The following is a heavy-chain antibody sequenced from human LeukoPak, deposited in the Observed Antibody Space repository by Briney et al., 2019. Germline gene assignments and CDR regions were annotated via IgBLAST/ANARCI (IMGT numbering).Heavy chain of an antibody. CDR1: GYTFTGHY. CDR3: ARGQPVAGKDY. J-gene: IGHJ4*02. Sequence: ASVKVSCKASGYTFTGHYMHWVRQPPGQGLEWVGWINPNSGATDHAQKFQGRVTMTRDTSISTAYMKMSSLKFDDTAVYFCARGQPVAGKDYWGQATLVTVS. CDR2: INPNSGAT. D-gene: IGHD1-26*01. V-gene: IGHV1-2*02.